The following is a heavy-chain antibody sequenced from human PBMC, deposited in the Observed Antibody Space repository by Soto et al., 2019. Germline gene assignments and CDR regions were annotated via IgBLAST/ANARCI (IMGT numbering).Heavy chain of an antibody. Sequence: QVQLVESGGGVVQPGRSLRLSCAASGFTFSSYGMHWVRQAPGKGLEWVAVISYDGSNKYYADSVKGRFTISRDNSKNTLYLQMNSLRAEDTAVYYCAKVRWQWLGWFDYWGQGTLVTVSS. J-gene: IGHJ4*02. CDR3: AKVRWQWLGWFDY. D-gene: IGHD6-19*01. V-gene: IGHV3-30*18. CDR2: ISYDGSNK. CDR1: GFTFSSYG.